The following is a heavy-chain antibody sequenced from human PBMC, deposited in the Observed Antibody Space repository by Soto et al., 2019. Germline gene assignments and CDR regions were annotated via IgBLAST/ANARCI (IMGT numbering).Heavy chain of an antibody. V-gene: IGHV4-61*01. Sequence: PSETLSLTCTVSGGSVSSTSYYWNWIRQPPGKGLEWIGFIYYSGSTNYNPSLKSRVTISVDTSKNQFSLKLSSVTAADTAVYYCARGQGSRATIFGVVILFDYWGQGTLVTVSS. J-gene: IGHJ4*02. CDR2: IYYSGST. CDR1: GGSVSSTSYY. D-gene: IGHD3-3*01. CDR3: ARGQGSRATIFGVVILFDY.